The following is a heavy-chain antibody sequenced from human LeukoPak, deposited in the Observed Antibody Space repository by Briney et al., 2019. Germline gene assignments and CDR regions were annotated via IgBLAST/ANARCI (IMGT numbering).Heavy chain of an antibody. J-gene: IGHJ4*02. Sequence: GGSLRLSCAVSGFTFGSYAMTWVRQAPGKGLEWVSTISGSGGNTYYADSVKSRFTISRDNSKNTLYLQMNSLRAEDTAVYYCAKCRQNYGGNSDYWGQGTLVTVSS. CDR3: AKCRQNYGGNSDY. CDR1: GFTFGSYA. V-gene: IGHV3-23*01. CDR2: ISGSGGNT. D-gene: IGHD4-23*01.